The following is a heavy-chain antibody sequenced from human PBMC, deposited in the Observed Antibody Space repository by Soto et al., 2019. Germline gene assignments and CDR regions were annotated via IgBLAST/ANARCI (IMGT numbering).Heavy chain of an antibody. CDR2: IYYSGSA. Sequence: SETLSLTCTVSGGSISSGDYYWTWIRQHPGKGLEWIGYIYYSGSAYYNPSLQSRVTISVDTSKNQFSLKLSSVTAADTAVYYCARDLIVVVPAAHAFDIWGQGTMVTVSS. CDR3: ARDLIVVVPAAHAFDI. CDR1: GGSISSGDYY. V-gene: IGHV4-31*03. J-gene: IGHJ3*02. D-gene: IGHD2-2*01.